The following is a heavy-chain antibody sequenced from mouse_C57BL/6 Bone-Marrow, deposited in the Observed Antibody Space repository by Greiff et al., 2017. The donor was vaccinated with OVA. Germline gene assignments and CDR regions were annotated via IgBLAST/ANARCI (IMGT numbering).Heavy chain of an antibody. Sequence: EVQLVESGPGLVKPSQSLSLTCSVTGYSITSGYYWNWIRQFPGNKLEWMGYISYDGSNNYNPSLKNRISITRDTSKNQFFLKLNSVTTEDTATYYCARDRGTYYDYDDYWGQGTTLTVSS. V-gene: IGHV3-6*01. D-gene: IGHD2-4*01. CDR2: ISYDGSN. CDR3: ARDRGTYYDYDDY. J-gene: IGHJ2*01. CDR1: GYSITSGYY.